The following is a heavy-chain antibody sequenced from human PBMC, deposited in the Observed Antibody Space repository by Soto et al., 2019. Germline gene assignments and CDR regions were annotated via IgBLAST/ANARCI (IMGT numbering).Heavy chain of an antibody. D-gene: IGHD6-6*01. CDR1: GGSISSSSYY. V-gene: IGHV4-39*01. CDR3: ASREQLARDYYYGMDV. J-gene: IGHJ6*02. CDR2: IYYSGST. Sequence: PSETLSLTCTVSGGSISSSSYYWGWIRQPPGKGLEWIGSIYYSGSTYYNPSLKSRVTISVDTSKNQFSLKLSSVTAADTAVYYCASREQLARDYYYGMDVWGQGTTVTVS.